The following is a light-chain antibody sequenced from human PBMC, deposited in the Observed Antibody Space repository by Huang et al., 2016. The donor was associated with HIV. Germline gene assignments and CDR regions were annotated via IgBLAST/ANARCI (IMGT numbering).Light chain of an antibody. J-gene: IGKJ2*01. Sequence: DIQMTQSPSSLSASVGDRVTITCRASQGVGSNLNWYQQTPGNAPKLLSYGASSLQSGIQSRFNGSGSGTDFTLTIDSLQPGDFATYYCQQSYSPLHTFGQGTKLEI. CDR1: QGVGSN. V-gene: IGKV1-39*01. CDR3: QQSYSPLHT. CDR2: GAS.